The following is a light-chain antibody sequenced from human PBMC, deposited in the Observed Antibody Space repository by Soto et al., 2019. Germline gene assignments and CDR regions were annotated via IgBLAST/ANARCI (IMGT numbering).Light chain of an antibody. CDR1: RSNIGAGYD. J-gene: IGLJ1*01. CDR3: QSYDISLSGYV. Sequence: QPVLTQPPSVSGAPGQRVTISCTGSRSNIGAGYDVHWYQQLPGTAPKLLIYGNSNRPSGVPDRFSGSKSGTSASLAITGIKAEDEADYYCQSYDISLSGYVFGTGTKLTVL. V-gene: IGLV1-40*01. CDR2: GNS.